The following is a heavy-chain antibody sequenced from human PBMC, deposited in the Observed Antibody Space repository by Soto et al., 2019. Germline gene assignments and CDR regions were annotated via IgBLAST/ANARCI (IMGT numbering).Heavy chain of an antibody. V-gene: IGHV3-15*07. Sequence: EVQLVESGGGLVKPGESLKLSCAVSGFTFSNGWMNWARQAPGQGLEWVGLIKTRAEGGTADYAAPVKGRFTISRDDFDNTLYLQMNSLKNEDTAVYYCTTAPFDYWGQGTLVTVSS. J-gene: IGHJ4*02. CDR3: TTAPFDY. CDR2: IKTRAEGGTA. CDR1: GFTFSNGW.